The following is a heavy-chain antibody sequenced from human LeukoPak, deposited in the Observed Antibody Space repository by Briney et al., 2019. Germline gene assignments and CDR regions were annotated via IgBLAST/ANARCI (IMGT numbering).Heavy chain of an antibody. CDR2: IYYSGST. CDR3: ARRNYGSDS. V-gene: IGHV4-39*01. CDR1: GGFISSSSYY. D-gene: IGHD3-10*01. J-gene: IGHJ4*02. Sequence: PSETLSLTCTVSGGFISSSSYYWGWIRQPPGKGLEWIGSIYYSGSTYYNPSLKSRVTISVDTSKNQFSLKLSSVTAADTAVYYCARRNYGSDSWGQGTLVTVSS.